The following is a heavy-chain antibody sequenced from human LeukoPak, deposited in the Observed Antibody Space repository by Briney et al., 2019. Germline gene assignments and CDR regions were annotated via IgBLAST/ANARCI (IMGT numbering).Heavy chain of an antibody. CDR2: ISGSGGST. V-gene: IGHV3-23*01. CDR3: AKGGSGSYYNLGY. CDR1: GFTFSSYA. D-gene: IGHD3-10*01. J-gene: IGHJ4*02. Sequence: GGSLILSCAASGFTFSSYAMSWVRQAPGKGLEWVSAISGSGGSTYYADSVKGRFTISRDNSKNTLYLQMNSLRAEDTAVYYCAKGGSGSYYNLGYWGQGTLVTVSS.